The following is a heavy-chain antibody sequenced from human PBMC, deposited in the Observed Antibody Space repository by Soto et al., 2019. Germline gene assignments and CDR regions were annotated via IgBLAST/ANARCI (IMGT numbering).Heavy chain of an antibody. CDR2: IYPGDSDT. D-gene: IGHD3-9*01. CDR3: ARTDTYYDILTGYSGAFDI. Sequence: GESLKISCKGSGYSFTSYWIGWVRQMPGKGLEWMGIIYPGDSDTRYSPSFQGQVTISAEKSISTAYLQWSSLKASDTAMYYCARTDTYYDILTGYSGAFDIWGQGTMVTVSS. J-gene: IGHJ3*02. V-gene: IGHV5-51*01. CDR1: GYSFTSYW.